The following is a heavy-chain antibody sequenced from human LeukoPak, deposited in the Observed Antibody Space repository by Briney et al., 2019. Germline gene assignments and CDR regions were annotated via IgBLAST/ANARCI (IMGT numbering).Heavy chain of an antibody. V-gene: IGHV1-18*04. CDR2: ISANNGNT. CDR1: GYIFTSYG. J-gene: IGHJ6*02. D-gene: IGHD4-17*01. Sequence: ASVKVSFKASGYIFTSYGINWGRQAPGQGPEWMGWISANNGNTNYAQKLQGRVTMTTDTFTSTAYMELRSLRSDDTAVYYCARDGATVTTPYYYYGMDVWGQGTTVTVSS. CDR3: ARDGATVTTPYYYYGMDV.